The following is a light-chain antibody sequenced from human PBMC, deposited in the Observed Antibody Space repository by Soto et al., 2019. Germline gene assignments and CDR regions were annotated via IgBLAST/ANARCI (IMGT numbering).Light chain of an antibody. Sequence: DIQMTQSPSTLSASVGGRVTITCRASQSIDRWLAWYQQRPGRAPKLLIYDVANLETGVPSRFSGSGSETEFTLTISSLQPDDFAIYYCQQYNSYPLTFGGGTKVEIK. CDR1: QSIDRW. CDR2: DVA. V-gene: IGKV1-5*01. CDR3: QQYNSYPLT. J-gene: IGKJ4*01.